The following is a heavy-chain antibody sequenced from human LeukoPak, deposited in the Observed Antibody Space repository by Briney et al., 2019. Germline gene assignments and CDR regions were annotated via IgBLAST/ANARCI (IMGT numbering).Heavy chain of an antibody. D-gene: IGHD2-15*01. Sequence: AGGSLRLSCAASGFTFSSYEMNWVRQAPGKGLEWVSYISSSGSTIYYADSVKDRFTISRDNAKNSLYLQMNSLRAEDTAVYYCARDVDCSGGSCYSGFDYWGQGTLVTVSS. J-gene: IGHJ4*02. CDR1: GFTFSSYE. CDR3: ARDVDCSGGSCYSGFDY. V-gene: IGHV3-48*03. CDR2: ISSSGSTI.